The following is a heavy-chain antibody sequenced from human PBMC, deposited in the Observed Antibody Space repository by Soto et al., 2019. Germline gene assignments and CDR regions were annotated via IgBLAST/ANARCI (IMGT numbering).Heavy chain of an antibody. CDR2: IYYSGST. CDR1: GGSISSYY. Sequence: SETLSLTCTVSGGSISSYYWSWIRQPPGKGLEWIGYIYYSGSTNYNPSLKSRVTISVDTSKNQFSLKLSSVTAADTAVYYCARGLELRNWFDPWGQGTLVTVSS. CDR3: ARGLELRNWFDP. J-gene: IGHJ5*02. V-gene: IGHV4-59*01. D-gene: IGHD1-7*01.